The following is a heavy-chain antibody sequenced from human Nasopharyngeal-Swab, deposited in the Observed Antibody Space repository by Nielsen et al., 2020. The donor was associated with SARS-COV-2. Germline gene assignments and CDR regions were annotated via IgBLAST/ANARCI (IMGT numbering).Heavy chain of an antibody. D-gene: IGHD6-19*01. V-gene: IGHV4-30-2*01. CDR1: GGSVSSGDYS. CDR2: IYHSGST. Sequence: SETLSLTCGVSGGSVSSGDYSWSWIRQPPGKGLEWIGYIYHSGSTYYNPSLKSRVTISVDRSLKLTSVNAADTAVYYCARPIAVAGGYYYGMDVWGQGTTVTVSS. J-gene: IGHJ6*02. CDR3: ARPIAVAGGYYYGMDV.